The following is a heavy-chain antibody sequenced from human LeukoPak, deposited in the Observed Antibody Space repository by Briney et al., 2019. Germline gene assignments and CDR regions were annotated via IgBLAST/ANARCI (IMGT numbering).Heavy chain of an antibody. Sequence: GASVKVSCKASGYTFTSYGISWVRQAPGQGLEWMGWINPNSGGTNYAQKFQGRVTMTRDTSISTAYMELSRLRSDDTAVYYCARSPYSNSRNWFDPWGQGTLVTVSS. V-gene: IGHV1-2*02. J-gene: IGHJ5*02. CDR3: ARSPYSNSRNWFDP. CDR2: INPNSGGT. CDR1: GYTFTSYG. D-gene: IGHD4-11*01.